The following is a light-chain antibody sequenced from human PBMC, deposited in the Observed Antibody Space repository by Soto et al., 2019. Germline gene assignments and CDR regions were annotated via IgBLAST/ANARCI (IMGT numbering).Light chain of an antibody. Sequence: QSALTQPPSASGSPGQSVTISCTGTSSDVGGYDYVSWYQQHPGKAPKLMTYEVTKRPSGVPDRFSGSKSGDTASLTVSGLQAEDEADYYCSSYAGNNNVIFGGGTKLTV. CDR2: EVT. V-gene: IGLV2-8*01. CDR3: SSYAGNNNVI. CDR1: SSDVGGYDY. J-gene: IGLJ2*01.